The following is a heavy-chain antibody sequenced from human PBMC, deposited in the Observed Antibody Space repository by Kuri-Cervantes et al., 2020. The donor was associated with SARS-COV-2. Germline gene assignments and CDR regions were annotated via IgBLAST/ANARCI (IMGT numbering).Heavy chain of an antibody. CDR1: GGSISSYY. V-gene: IGHV4-34*01. Sequence: SETLSLTCTVSGGSISSYYWSWIRQPPGKGLEWIGEINHSGSTNYNPSLKSRVTVSVDTSKNQFSLKLSSVTAAATAVYYCARQGDGYNFVAFDIWGQGTMITVSS. CDR2: INHSGST. J-gene: IGHJ3*02. D-gene: IGHD5-24*01. CDR3: ARQGDGYNFVAFDI.